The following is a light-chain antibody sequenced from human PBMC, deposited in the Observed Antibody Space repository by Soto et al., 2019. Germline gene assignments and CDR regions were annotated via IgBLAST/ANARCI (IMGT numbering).Light chain of an antibody. CDR1: SSNIGSNT. CDR3: AAWDDSLNGDWV. V-gene: IGLV1-44*01. J-gene: IGLJ3*02. Sequence: QSVLTQPPSASGTPGQRVTISCSGSSSNIGSNTVNWYQQLPGTAPKLLIYSNNQRPSGVPDRFSGSKSGTSASLAISGLQSEDDADYYCAAWDDSLNGDWVFGGGTKLTVL. CDR2: SNN.